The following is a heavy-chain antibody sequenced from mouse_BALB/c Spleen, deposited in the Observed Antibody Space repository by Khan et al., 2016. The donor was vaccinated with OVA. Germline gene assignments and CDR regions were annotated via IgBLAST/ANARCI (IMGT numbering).Heavy chain of an antibody. J-gene: IGHJ2*01. CDR1: GYSITSGYA. D-gene: IGHD1-1*01. CDR3: ARGNYYGYYCDY. CDR2: ISYSGVT. Sequence: VQLKQSGPGLVKPSQSLSLTCTVTGYSITSGYAWNWIRQFPGNKLEWMGYISYSGVTCYTPSLKSRISITRDTSKNQFFLQLNSVTTEDTATXYCARGNYYGYYCDYWGQGTTLTVSS. V-gene: IGHV3-2*02.